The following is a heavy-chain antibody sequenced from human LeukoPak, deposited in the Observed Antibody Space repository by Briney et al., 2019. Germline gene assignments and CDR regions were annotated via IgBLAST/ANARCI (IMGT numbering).Heavy chain of an antibody. CDR3: AKTVRFSSGLGYFNH. CDR2: ISGSGATS. V-gene: IGHV3-23*01. CDR1: GFTFRNYG. J-gene: IGHJ4*02. D-gene: IGHD6-19*01. Sequence: GGSLRLSCSASGFTFRNYGMSWVRQAPGKGLEWVSLISGSGATSLFADSVKGRFIISRDNSKNTLYLQMNSLRAEDTAVYFCAKTVRFSSGLGYFNHWGQGALVTVSS.